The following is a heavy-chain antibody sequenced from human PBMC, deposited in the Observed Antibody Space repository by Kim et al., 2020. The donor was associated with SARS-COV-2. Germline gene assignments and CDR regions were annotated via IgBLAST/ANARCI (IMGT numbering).Heavy chain of an antibody. CDR1: GGTFSSYA. J-gene: IGHJ4*02. Sequence: SVKVSCKASGGTFSSYAISWVRQAPGQGLEWMGGIIPIFGTANYAQKFQGRVTITADESTSTAYMELSSLRSEDTAVYYCARVSYCSSTSCYRNVDYWGQGTLVTVSS. CDR3: ARVSYCSSTSCYRNVDY. CDR2: IIPIFGTA. D-gene: IGHD2-2*02. V-gene: IGHV1-69*13.